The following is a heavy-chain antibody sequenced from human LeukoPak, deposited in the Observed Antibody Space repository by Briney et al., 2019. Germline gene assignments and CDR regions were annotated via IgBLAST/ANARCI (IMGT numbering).Heavy chain of an antibody. CDR2: ISYDGSNK. V-gene: IGHV3-30-3*01. D-gene: IGHD6-13*01. J-gene: IGHJ6*02. Sequence: SCKASGYTLTSYYMHWVRQAPGKGLEWVAVISYDGSNKYYADSVKGRFTISRDNSKNTLYLQMNSLRAEDTAVYYCAEMPGIAAAGATRGPYGMDVWGQGTTVTVSS. CDR3: AEMPGIAAAGATRGPYGMDV. CDR1: GYTLTSYY.